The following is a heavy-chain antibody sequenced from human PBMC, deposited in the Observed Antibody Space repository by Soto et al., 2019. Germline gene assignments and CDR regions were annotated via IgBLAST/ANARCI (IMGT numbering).Heavy chain of an antibody. J-gene: IGHJ4*02. V-gene: IGHV3-23*01. Sequence: GGSLRLSCAASGFTFSIYAMSWVRQGPGRGLEWVSGISGSGGSTHYADSVKGRFTISRDNSKNTLYLQMNSLRAGDTAVYYCAKVAYHFACNPYSYAGPCYFDYWGQGALVTVS. CDR2: ISGSGGST. CDR1: GFTFSIYA. D-gene: IGHD3-22*01. CDR3: AKVAYHFACNPYSYAGPCYFDY.